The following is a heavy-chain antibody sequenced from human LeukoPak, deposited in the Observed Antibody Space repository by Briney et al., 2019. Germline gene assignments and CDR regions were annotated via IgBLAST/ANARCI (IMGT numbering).Heavy chain of an antibody. Sequence: GASVKVSCKASGYTFTNYYMHWVRQAAGQGLEWMGIINPSGGSTNYAQKFQGRATMTRDTSTSTVYMELSSLRSEDTAVYYCARDESISILWWWGQGTLVTVSS. CDR2: INPSGGST. V-gene: IGHV1-46*01. D-gene: IGHD2-21*01. J-gene: IGHJ1*01. CDR3: ARDESISILWW. CDR1: GYTFTNYY.